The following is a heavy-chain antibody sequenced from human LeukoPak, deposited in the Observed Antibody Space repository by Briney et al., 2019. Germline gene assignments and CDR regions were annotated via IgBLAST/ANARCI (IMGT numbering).Heavy chain of an antibody. CDR1: GFTVSSNY. J-gene: IGHJ6*02. CDR3: ARDFVYYYGMDV. CDR2: IYSGGST. V-gene: IGHV3-66*01. Sequence: GGSLRLSCAASGFTVSSNYMSWVRQAPGKGLEWVSVIYSGGSTYYADSVKGRFTISRDNSKNTLYLQMNSLRAEDTAVYYCARDFVYYYGMDVWGQGTTATVSS. D-gene: IGHD3-3*01.